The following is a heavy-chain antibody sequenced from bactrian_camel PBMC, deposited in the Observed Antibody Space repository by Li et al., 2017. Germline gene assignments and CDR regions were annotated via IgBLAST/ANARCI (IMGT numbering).Heavy chain of an antibody. CDR2: ISAGGGSA. V-gene: IGHV3S40*01. CDR3: TARELY. Sequence: VQLVESGGDLVQPGGSLRLSCAASGFTVGNYDMSWVRQAPGKGLEWVSSISAGGGSAYYADSVKGRFTISRDNAKNTLYLQMNSLKSEDTAMYWCTARELYWGQGTQVTVS. D-gene: IGHD7*01. J-gene: IGHJ4*01. CDR1: GFTVGNYD.